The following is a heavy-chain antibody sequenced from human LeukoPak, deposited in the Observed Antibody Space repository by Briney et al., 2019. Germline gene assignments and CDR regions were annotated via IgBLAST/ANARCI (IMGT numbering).Heavy chain of an antibody. CDR1: GFTFSSYA. V-gene: IGHV3-23*01. CDR3: ARVSDSGYYYYYYGMDV. CDR2: ISGSGGST. D-gene: IGHD3-22*01. Sequence: GGSLRLSCAASGFTFSSYAMSWVRQAPGKGLEWVSAISGSGGSTYYADSVKGRFTISRDNSKNTLYLQMNSLRAKDTAVYYCARVSDSGYYYYYYGMDVWGQGTTVTVSS. J-gene: IGHJ6*02.